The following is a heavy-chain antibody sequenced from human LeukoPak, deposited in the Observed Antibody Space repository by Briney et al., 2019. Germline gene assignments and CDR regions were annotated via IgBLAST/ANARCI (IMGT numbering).Heavy chain of an antibody. CDR1: GGSPSSSSYY. D-gene: IGHD4-23*01. CDR2: IYYKGGT. V-gene: IGHV4-39*02. CDR3: ARRVVTTATDAFDI. J-gene: IGHJ3*02. Sequence: SETLSLTCTVSGGSPSSSSYYWGWIRQPPGKGLEWIGSIYYKGGTNYNPSLWSRVTISADTSKSHFSLKLSSVTAADTAVYYCARRVVTTATDAFDIWGHGTMVSVSS.